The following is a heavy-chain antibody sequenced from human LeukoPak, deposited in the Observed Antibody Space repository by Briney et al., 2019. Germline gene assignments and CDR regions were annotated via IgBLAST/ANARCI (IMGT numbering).Heavy chain of an antibody. Sequence: SGGSLRLSCAASGFTFSSYWMHWVRQAPGKGLVWVSRINSAGSSTTYADSVKGRFTISRDNAKNTLFLQMNSLRAEDTAVYYCRFAMSNGDYWGQGTLVTVSS. V-gene: IGHV3-74*01. CDR3: RFAMSNGDY. CDR1: GFTFSSYW. CDR2: INSAGSST. J-gene: IGHJ4*02. D-gene: IGHD4-11*01.